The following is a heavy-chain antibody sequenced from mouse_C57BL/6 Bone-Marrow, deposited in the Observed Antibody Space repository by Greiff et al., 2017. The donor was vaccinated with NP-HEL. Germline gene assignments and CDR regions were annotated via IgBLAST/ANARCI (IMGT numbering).Heavy chain of an antibody. CDR2: INPSSGYT. CDR1: GYTFTSYT. CDR3: EREGARDY. V-gene: IGHV1-4*01. J-gene: IGHJ2*01. Sequence: QVQLQQSGAELARPGASVKMSCKASGYTFTSYTMHWVNQRPGQGLEWIGYINPSSGYTKYNQKFTATATLTADKSSSTDYMQLSILTSEDAADYDCEREGARDYWGQGTTLTVSS.